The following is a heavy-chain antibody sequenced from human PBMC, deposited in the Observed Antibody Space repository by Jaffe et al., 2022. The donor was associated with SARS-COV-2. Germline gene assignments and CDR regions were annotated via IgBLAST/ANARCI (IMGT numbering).Heavy chain of an antibody. J-gene: IGHJ3*02. V-gene: IGHV4-39*01. CDR2: IYYSGST. CDR3: ARPRLDIDAFDI. Sequence: QLQLQESGPGLVKPSETLSLTCTVSGGSISSSSYYWGWIRQPPGKGLEWIGSIYYSGSTYYNPSLKSRVTISVDTSKNQFSLKLSSVTAADTAVYYCARPRLDIDAFDIWGQGTMVTVSS. D-gene: IGHD1-1*01. CDR1: GGSISSSSYY.